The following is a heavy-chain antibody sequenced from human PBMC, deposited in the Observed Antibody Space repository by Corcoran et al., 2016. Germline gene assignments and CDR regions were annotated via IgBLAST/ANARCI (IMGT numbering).Heavy chain of an antibody. V-gene: IGHV3-53*01. D-gene: IGHD3-22*01. J-gene: IGHJ4*02. CDR1: GFTVTSNY. Sequence: EVQLVESGGGLIQPGGSLRLSCAASGFTVTSNYMTWVRQAPGKGLEWVSAIYSDSSTHYADSVKGRFTISRDNYKNTLDLQMNSLRAEDTAVYYCASYYDNSGYHDYWGQGTLVTVSS. CDR3: ASYYDNSGYHDY. CDR2: IYSDSST.